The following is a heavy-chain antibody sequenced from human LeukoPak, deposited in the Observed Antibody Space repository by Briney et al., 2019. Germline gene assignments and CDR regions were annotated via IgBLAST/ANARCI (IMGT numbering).Heavy chain of an antibody. CDR1: GYTFTSYG. CDR2: ISAYNGNT. D-gene: IGHD3-22*01. Sequence: ASVRVSCKASGYTFTSYGISWVRQAPGQGLEWMGWISAYNGNTNYAQKLQGRVTMTTDTSTSTAYMELRSLRSDDTAVYYCSRPDSSGYFFDYWGQGTLVTVSS. CDR3: SRPDSSGYFFDY. V-gene: IGHV1-18*01. J-gene: IGHJ4*02.